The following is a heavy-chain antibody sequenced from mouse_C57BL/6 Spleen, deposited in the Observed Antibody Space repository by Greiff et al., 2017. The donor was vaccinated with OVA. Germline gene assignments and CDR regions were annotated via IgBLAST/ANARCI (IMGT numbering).Heavy chain of an antibody. CDR2: ISDGGSYT. CDR1: GFTFSSYA. V-gene: IGHV5-4*03. CDR3: GSLGYYGSSYAWYFDV. D-gene: IGHD1-1*01. Sequence: EVKLVESGGGLVKPGGSLKLSCAASGFTFSSYAMSWVRQTPEKRLEWVATISDGGSYTYYPDNVKGRFTISRDHAKNNLYLQMSHLKSEDTAMYYCGSLGYYGSSYAWYFDVWGTGTTVTVSS. J-gene: IGHJ1*03.